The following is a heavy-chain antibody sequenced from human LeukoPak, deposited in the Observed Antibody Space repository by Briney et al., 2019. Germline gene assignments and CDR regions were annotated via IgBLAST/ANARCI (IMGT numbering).Heavy chain of an antibody. D-gene: IGHD3-22*01. Sequence: PSETLSLTCAVYGGSFSGYYWSWIRQPPGKGLEWIGEINHSGSTNYNPSLKSRVTISVDTSKNQFSLKLSSVTAADTAVYYCARRGRSGYYVDYWGQGTLVTVSS. V-gene: IGHV4-34*01. J-gene: IGHJ4*02. CDR3: ARRGRSGYYVDY. CDR2: INHSGST. CDR1: GGSFSGYY.